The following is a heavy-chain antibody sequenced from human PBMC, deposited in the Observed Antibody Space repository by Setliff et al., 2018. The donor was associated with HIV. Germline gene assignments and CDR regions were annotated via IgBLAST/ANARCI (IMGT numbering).Heavy chain of an antibody. CDR1: GGTFSSYA. CDR2: IIPAFGTA. V-gene: IGHV1-69*05. Sequence: SVKVSCKTSGGTFSSYAVSWVRQAPGQGLEWMGGIIPAFGTANYAQKFQGRVTITTDESTSTAYMELSGLRSEETAVYFCASDGLLVAGSRFDYWGQGTLVTVSS. J-gene: IGHJ4*01. D-gene: IGHD6-19*01. CDR3: ASDGLLVAGSRFDY.